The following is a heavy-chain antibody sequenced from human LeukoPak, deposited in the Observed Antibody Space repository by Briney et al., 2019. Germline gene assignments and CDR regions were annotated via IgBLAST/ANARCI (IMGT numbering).Heavy chain of an antibody. CDR3: ASSWDGYNSPFDY. D-gene: IGHD5-24*01. V-gene: IGHV1-69*05. CDR2: IIPIFGTT. CDR1: GVTFSSYA. J-gene: IGHJ4*02. Sequence: SVKISCKASGVTFSSYAISWVRQAPGQGLEWMGGIIPIFGTTNYAQKFQGRGTITTDESTSTAYMELCSLRSEDTAVYYCASSWDGYNSPFDYWGQGTLVTVSS.